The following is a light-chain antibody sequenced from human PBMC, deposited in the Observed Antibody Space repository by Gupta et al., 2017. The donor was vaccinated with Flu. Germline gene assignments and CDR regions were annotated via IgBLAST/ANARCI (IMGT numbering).Light chain of an antibody. V-gene: IGKV4-1*01. CDR3: QQYYSTPYT. CDR2: WAS. J-gene: IGKJ2*01. Sequence: DIVMHQSPDSLVVSLGARATINCKSSQSVLYSSNNKNYLAWYQQKPGQPPKLLIYWASTRESGVPDRFSGSGSGTDFTLTISSLQAEDVAVYYCQQYYSTPYTFGQGTKLEIK. CDR1: QSVLYSSNNKNY.